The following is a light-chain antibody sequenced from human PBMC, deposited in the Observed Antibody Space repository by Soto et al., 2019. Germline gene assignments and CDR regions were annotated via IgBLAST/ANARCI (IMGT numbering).Light chain of an antibody. Sequence: DIQLTQSPSFLSASFGDRVTITCLTSQGISSYLAWFQEKPGRAPKFVIYAASTLQSGVPSRLSGSGSGTEFSLTITSLQPEDFATYYCQKLNSYPINCGQGKRREIK. CDR3: QKLNSYPIN. CDR1: QGISSY. J-gene: IGKJ5*01. V-gene: IGKV1-9*01. CDR2: AAS.